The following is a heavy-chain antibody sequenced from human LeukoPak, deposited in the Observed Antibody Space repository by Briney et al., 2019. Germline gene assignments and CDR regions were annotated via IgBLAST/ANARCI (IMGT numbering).Heavy chain of an antibody. CDR1: GYTFTSYY. J-gene: IGHJ3*02. D-gene: IGHD3-22*01. CDR2: INPSGGST. CDR3: ARDLKPYYYDKSFDI. V-gene: IGHV1-46*01. Sequence: ASVKVSCKASGYTFTSYYMHWVRQAPGQGLEWMGIINPSGGSTSYAQKFQGRVTMTRDMSTSTVYMELSSLRSEDTAVYYCARDLKPYYYDKSFDIWGQGTMVTVSS.